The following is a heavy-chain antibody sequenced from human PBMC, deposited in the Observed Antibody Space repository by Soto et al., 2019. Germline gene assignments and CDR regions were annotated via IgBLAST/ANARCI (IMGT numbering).Heavy chain of an antibody. CDR3: ASLTLAHDSSGYHIFDY. J-gene: IGHJ4*02. V-gene: IGHV4-59*08. CDR2: IYYSGST. Sequence: SETLSLTCTVSGGSINTYYWSWFRQPPGKGLEWIGYIYYSGSTTYNPSLKSRVTISVDTSKNQFSLKLNSVTAADTAVYYCASLTLAHDSSGYHIFDYWGLGTLVTVSS. CDR1: GGSINTYY. D-gene: IGHD3-22*01.